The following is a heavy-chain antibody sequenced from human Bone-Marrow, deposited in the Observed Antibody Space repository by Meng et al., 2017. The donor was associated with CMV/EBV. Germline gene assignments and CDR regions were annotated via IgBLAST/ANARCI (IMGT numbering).Heavy chain of an antibody. V-gene: IGHV3-30*19. CDR1: GFTFSSYG. CDR2: ISYDGSNK. Sequence: GESLKISCAASGFTFSSYGMHWVRQAPGKGLEWVAVISYDGSNKYYADSVKGRFTISRDNSKNTLYLQMNSLRAEDTAVYYCARDEVVPAAIMGYNWNYIDYWGQGTLVTVSS. J-gene: IGHJ4*02. D-gene: IGHD2-2*02. CDR3: ARDEVVPAAIMGYNWNYIDY.